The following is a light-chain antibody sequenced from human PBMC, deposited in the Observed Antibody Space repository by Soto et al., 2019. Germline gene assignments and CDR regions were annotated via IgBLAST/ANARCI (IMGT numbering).Light chain of an antibody. V-gene: IGLV1-51*01. CDR3: GTWDKRLNGEV. CDR1: SSNIGNNY. CDR2: DNN. Sequence: QSVLTQPPSVSAAPGQKVTISCSGSSSNIGNNYVSWYQQLPRTAPKLLIYDNNQRPSGIPDRFSGSKSGTSATLGITGLQTGDEADYYCGTWDKRLNGEVFGGGTKLTVL. J-gene: IGLJ3*02.